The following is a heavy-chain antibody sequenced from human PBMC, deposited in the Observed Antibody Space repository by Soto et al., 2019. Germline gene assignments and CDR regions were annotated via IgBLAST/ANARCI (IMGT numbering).Heavy chain of an antibody. CDR2: IGPGGGST. J-gene: IGHJ4*02. V-gene: IGHV3-23*01. CDR3: AKSRPGIDY. Sequence: GGSLRLSCAASGFTFSSHSMSWVRQAPGKGLEWVSSIGPGGGSTYYADAVKGRFTISRDNSKNTLYLQMNSLRAEDTAVYYCAKSRPGIDYWGQGTLVTVSS. CDR1: GFTFSSHS.